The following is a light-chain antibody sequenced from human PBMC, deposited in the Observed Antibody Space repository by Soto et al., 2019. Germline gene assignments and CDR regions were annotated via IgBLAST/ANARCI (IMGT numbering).Light chain of an antibody. CDR2: ASS. J-gene: IGKJ2*01. CDR1: RDISSS. Sequence: DVQMTQSPSSLSASVGDRVTITCRASRDISSSLAWYQQKPGKVPKLLIYASSILHAGVQSRFSGSGSGTFFTLTINSLQPEDIATYYCQKYNSAPNTFGRGTRLEIK. CDR3: QKYNSAPNT. V-gene: IGKV1-27*01.